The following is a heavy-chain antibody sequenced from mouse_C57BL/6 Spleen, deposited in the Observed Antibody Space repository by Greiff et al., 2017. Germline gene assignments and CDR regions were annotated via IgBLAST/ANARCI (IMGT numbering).Heavy chain of an antibody. J-gene: IGHJ2*01. CDR3: ARPCITTVSGALDY. CDR2: INPSSGYT. V-gene: IGHV1-7*01. D-gene: IGHD1-1*01. Sequence: QVQLQQSGAELAKPGASVKLSCKASGYTFTSYWMHWVKQRHGQGLEWIGYINPSSGYTKYNQKFKDKATLTADKSSSTAYMQLSSLTYGDSAVYYCARPCITTVSGALDYWGQGTTLTVSS. CDR1: GYTFTSYW.